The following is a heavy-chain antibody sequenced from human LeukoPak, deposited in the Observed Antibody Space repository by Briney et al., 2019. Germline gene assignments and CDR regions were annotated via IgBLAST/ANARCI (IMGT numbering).Heavy chain of an antibody. Sequence: GGSLRLSCAASGFTFSSYGMHWVRQAPGKGLEWVAVISHYGGHKYYADSVKGRFTISRDNSKNTLDLQMNSLRAEDTAVYYCAKEGGPCGYCSGGSCYVDYWGQGTLVTVSS. D-gene: IGHD2-15*01. CDR3: AKEGGPCGYCSGGSCYVDY. CDR2: ISHYGGHK. CDR1: GFTFSSYG. V-gene: IGHV3-30*18. J-gene: IGHJ4*02.